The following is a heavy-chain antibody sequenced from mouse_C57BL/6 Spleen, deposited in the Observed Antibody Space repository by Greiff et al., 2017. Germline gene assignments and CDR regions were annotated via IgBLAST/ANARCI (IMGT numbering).Heavy chain of an antibody. CDR1: GYTFTSYW. D-gene: IGHD1-1*01. J-gene: IGHJ4*01. CDR2: IHPNSGST. Sequence: QVQLQQPGAELVKPGASVKFSCKASGYTFTSYWMHWVKQRPGQGLEWIGMIHPNSGSTNYNEKFKSKATLTVDKSSSTAYMQLSSLTSEDAAVYYCARTRANRYAMDYWGQGTSVTVSS. CDR3: ARTRANRYAMDY. V-gene: IGHV1-64*01.